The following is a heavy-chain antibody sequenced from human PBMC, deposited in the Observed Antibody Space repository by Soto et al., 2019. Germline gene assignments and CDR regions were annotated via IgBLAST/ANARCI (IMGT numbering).Heavy chain of an antibody. J-gene: IGHJ5*02. Sequence: PSETLSLTCAVSGGSISSSNWWSWVRQPPGKGLEWIGEIYHSGSTNYNPSLKSRVTISVDKSKNQFSLKLSSVTAADTAVYYCARDRRLVLNNWFDPWGQGTLVTVSS. V-gene: IGHV4-4*02. CDR3: ARDRRLVLNNWFDP. CDR1: GGSISSSNW. CDR2: IYHSGST. D-gene: IGHD6-19*01.